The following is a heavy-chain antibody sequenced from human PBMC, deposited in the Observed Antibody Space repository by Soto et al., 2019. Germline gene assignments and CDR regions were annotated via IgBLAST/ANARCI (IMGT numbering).Heavy chain of an antibody. J-gene: IGHJ6*03. D-gene: IGHD3-3*01. Sequence: GGSLRLSCAASGFTFSSYAMSWVRQAPGKGLEWVSAISGSGGSTYYADSVKGRFTISRDNSKNTLYLQMNSLRAEDTAVYYCAKVGGKYDFWSGSYWYMDVWGKGTTITVSS. V-gene: IGHV3-23*01. CDR3: AKVGGKYDFWSGSYWYMDV. CDR2: ISGSGGST. CDR1: GFTFSSYA.